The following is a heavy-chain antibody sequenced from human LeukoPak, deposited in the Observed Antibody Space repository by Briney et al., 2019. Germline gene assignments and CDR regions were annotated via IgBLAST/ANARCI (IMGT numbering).Heavy chain of an antibody. J-gene: IGHJ3*02. D-gene: IGHD2-2*01. Sequence: ASVKVSCKASGYTFTTYAVHWVRQAPGQRLEWMGWINAGSGNTKYSQKFQGRVTITRDTSASTAYMELSSLRSEDTAVYYCASRREYCSTTSCSATFDIWGQGTMVTVSS. CDR1: GYTFTTYA. CDR3: ASRREYCSTTSCSATFDI. V-gene: IGHV1-3*01. CDR2: INAGSGNT.